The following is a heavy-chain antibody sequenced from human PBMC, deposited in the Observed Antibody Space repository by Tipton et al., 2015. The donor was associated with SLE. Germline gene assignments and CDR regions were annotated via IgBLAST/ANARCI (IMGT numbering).Heavy chain of an antibody. CDR3: ARRNSESGAFDM. J-gene: IGHJ3*02. V-gene: IGHV3-23*01. CDR1: GFTFSGYA. D-gene: IGHD3-10*01. Sequence: SLRLSCAASGFTFSGYAMSWVRQAPGKGLEWVSGISGSGGSTYYADSVKGRFTISRDNSKNTLYLQMNSLRAEDTAVYYCARRNSESGAFDMWGQGTLVTVSS. CDR2: ISGSGGST.